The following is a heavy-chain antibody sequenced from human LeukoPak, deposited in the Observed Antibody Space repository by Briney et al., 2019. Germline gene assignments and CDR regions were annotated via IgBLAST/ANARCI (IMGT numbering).Heavy chain of an antibody. Sequence: TGRSLRLSCVASGFTFSRFWMSGVRQAAGKGGAGVAKIKQDGWAQFYVDSVKGRFNISRDNAKNSMYLQMNSLRAEDTAVYYCATSPDSSGCDWGQGTLVTVSS. V-gene: IGHV3-7*01. D-gene: IGHD3-22*01. CDR3: ATSPDSSGCD. CDR2: IKQDGWAQ. J-gene: IGHJ4*02. CDR1: GFTFSRFW.